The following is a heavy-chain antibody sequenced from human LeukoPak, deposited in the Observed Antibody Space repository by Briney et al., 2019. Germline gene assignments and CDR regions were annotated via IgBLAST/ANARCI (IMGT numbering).Heavy chain of an antibody. J-gene: IGHJ6*02. V-gene: IGHV3-11*01. D-gene: IGHD3-9*01. Sequence: PGGTLRLSCAVSGFTFSDYNMNWVRQAPGKGLEGVSYITNGGSTIHHADSVKGRFTISRDNAKKTLYLQMNSLRAEDTAVYYCARSIGLTGGGVDVWGQGTTVTVSS. CDR1: GFTFSDYN. CDR2: ITNGGSTI. CDR3: ARSIGLTGGGVDV.